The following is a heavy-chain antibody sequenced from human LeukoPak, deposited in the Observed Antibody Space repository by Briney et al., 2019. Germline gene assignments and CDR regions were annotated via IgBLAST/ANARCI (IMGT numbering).Heavy chain of an antibody. D-gene: IGHD2-2*02. CDR3: ARVDELLYSGFDY. Sequence: PGGSLRLSCAASGFTFSSYSMNWVRQAPGKGLEWVSSISSSSSYIYYADSVKGRFTISRDNAKNSLYRQMNSLRAEDTAVYYCARVDELLYSGFDYWGQGTLVTVSS. CDR1: GFTFSSYS. J-gene: IGHJ4*02. CDR2: ISSSSSYI. V-gene: IGHV3-21*01.